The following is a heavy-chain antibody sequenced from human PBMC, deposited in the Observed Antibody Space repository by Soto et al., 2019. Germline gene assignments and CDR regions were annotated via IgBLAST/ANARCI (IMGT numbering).Heavy chain of an antibody. CDR1: GYTFTSYG. D-gene: IGHD3-22*01. V-gene: IGHV1-18*01. CDR3: ARGGYDSYYDSRTGGYFDY. Sequence: APVKVSCKAAGYTFTSYGISWVRQAPGQGLGWMGWISAYNGNTNYAQKLQGRVTMTTDTSTRTAYMELRSLRSDDTAVYYCARGGYDSYYDSRTGGYFDYWGQGTRVTVPQ. J-gene: IGHJ4*02. CDR2: ISAYNGNT.